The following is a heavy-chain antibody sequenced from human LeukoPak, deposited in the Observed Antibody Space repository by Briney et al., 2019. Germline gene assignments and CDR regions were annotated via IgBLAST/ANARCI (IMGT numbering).Heavy chain of an antibody. J-gene: IGHJ4*02. CDR3: ARDLFAGSTGTVDY. CDR2: ISYSGST. D-gene: IGHD1-1*01. Sequence: SETLSLTCTVSGGSISGDHWNWIRQPPGKGLEWIGYISYSGSTNYNPSLKTRVTISVDTSKIQFSLKLSSVTAADTAVYYCARDLFAGSTGTVDYWGQGTLVTVSS. CDR1: GGSISGDH. V-gene: IGHV4-59*01.